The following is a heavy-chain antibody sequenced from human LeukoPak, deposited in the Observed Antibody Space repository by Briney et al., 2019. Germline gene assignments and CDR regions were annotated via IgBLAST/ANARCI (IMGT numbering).Heavy chain of an antibody. CDR2: INHSGST. D-gene: IGHD1-14*01. V-gene: IGHV4-34*01. Sequence: SETLSLTCAVYGGSFSGYYWSWIRQPPGKGLEWIGEINHSGSTNYNPSLKSRVTISVDTSKNQFSLKLSSVTAADTAVYYCARGRDRMRRARQACFDYWGQGTLGTVSS. CDR1: GGSFSGYY. CDR3: ARGRDRMRRARQACFDY. J-gene: IGHJ4*02.